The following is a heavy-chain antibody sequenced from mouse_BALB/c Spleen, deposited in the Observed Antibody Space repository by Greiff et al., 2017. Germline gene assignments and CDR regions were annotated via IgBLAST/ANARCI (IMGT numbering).Heavy chain of an antibody. J-gene: IGHJ3*01. D-gene: IGHD1-1*01. Sequence: EVKLMESGGGLVQPKGSLKLSCAASGFTFNTYAMNWVRQAPGKGLEWVARIRSKSNNYATYYADSVKDRFTISRDDSQSMLYLQMNNLKTEDTAMYYCVRDYYGSSYQFAYWGQGTLVTVSA. CDR3: VRDYYGSSYQFAY. CDR2: IRSKSNNYAT. CDR1: GFTFNTYA. V-gene: IGHV10-1*02.